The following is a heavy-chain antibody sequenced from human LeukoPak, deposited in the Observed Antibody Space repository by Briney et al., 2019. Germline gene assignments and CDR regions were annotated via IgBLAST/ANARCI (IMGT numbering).Heavy chain of an antibody. CDR3: ARYGAMVREYFDY. CDR1: GGSISSGGYY. J-gene: IGHJ4*02. D-gene: IGHD3-10*01. V-gene: IGHV4-31*03. CDR2: IYYSGST. Sequence: SETLSLTCTVSGGSISSGGYYWSWIRQHPGKGLEWIGYIYYSGSTYYNPSLKSRVTISVDTSKNQFSLQLNSVTPEDTAVYYCARYGAMVREYFDYWGQGTLVTVSS.